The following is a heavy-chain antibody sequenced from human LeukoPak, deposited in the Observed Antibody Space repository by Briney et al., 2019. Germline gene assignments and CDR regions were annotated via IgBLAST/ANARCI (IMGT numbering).Heavy chain of an antibody. CDR1: RGSFSGYY. J-gene: IGHJ4*02. CDR3: ARGRSCSGGGCYPITLDY. Sequence: PSETLSLTCAVYRGSFSGYYWSWIRQPPGKGLEWIGEINHSGNTNYNPSLESRVTILVDASKNQFSLKLSSVTAADTAVYYCARGRSCSGGGCYPITLDYWGQGTLLTVSS. D-gene: IGHD2-15*01. V-gene: IGHV4-34*01. CDR2: INHSGNT.